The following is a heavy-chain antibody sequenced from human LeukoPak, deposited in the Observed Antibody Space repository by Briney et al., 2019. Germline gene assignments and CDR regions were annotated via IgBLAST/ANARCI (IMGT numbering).Heavy chain of an antibody. CDR2: IYHSGST. Sequence: SETLSLTCAVSGYSISSGYYWGWIRPPPEKGLEWIGSIYHSGSTYYNPSLKSRVTISVDTSKNQFSLNLSSVTAADTAVYYCARDSSGWLGYFDLWGRGTLVTVSS. V-gene: IGHV4-38-2*02. CDR3: ARDSSGWLGYFDL. J-gene: IGHJ2*01. CDR1: GYSISSGYY. D-gene: IGHD6-13*01.